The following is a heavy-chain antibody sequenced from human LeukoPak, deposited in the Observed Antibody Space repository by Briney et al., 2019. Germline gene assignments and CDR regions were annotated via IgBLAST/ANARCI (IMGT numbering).Heavy chain of an antibody. CDR1: GTSISNYY. CDR3: ARVTNYYDSSGSFKNYYYYMDV. V-gene: IGHV4-59*01. Sequence: SETLSLTCSVSGTSISNYYWNWIRQPPGKALEWIGYIYYTGSTDYNPSLKSRVTISVDTSKKQFSPKLTSVTAADTAMYYCARVTNYYDSSGSFKNYYYYMDVWGKGTTVTISS. D-gene: IGHD3-22*01. J-gene: IGHJ6*03. CDR2: IYYTGST.